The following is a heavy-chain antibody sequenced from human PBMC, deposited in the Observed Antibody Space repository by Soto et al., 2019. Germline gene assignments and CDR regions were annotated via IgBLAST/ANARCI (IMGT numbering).Heavy chain of an antibody. V-gene: IGHV4-61*01. CDR1: GGSVSSGSYY. Sequence: PSETLSLTCTVSGGSVSSGSYYWSWIRQPPGKGLEWIGYIYYSGSTNYNPSLKSRVTISVDKSKNQFSLKLSSVTAADTAVYSCESLIDYCAGSYYTYYYYDMDVWGQGTTVTVSS. D-gene: IGHD3-10*01. CDR2: IYYSGST. CDR3: ESLIDYCAGSYYTYYYYDMDV. J-gene: IGHJ6*02.